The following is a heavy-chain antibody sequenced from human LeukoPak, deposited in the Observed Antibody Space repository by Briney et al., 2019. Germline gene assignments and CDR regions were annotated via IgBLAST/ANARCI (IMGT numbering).Heavy chain of an antibody. D-gene: IGHD6-19*01. CDR3: ARGLGIAVAGNWFDP. CDR2: IITDGSSA. V-gene: IGHV3-74*01. J-gene: IGHJ5*02. CDR1: GFTFSSYW. Sequence: GGSLRLSCAASGFTFSSYWMHWVRQAPGKGLVWVSRIITDGSSASYADSVKGRFTISRDNAKNTLYLQMSSLRAEDTAVYYCARGLGIAVAGNWFDPWGQGTLVTVSS.